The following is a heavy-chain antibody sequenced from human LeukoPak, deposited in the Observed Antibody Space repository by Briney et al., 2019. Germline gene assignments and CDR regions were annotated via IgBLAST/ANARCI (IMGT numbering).Heavy chain of an antibody. CDR3: ARGEYRSVVRGVTSPDY. Sequence: KTSETLSLTCTVSGGSISSYYWSWIRQPAGKGLEWIGRIYTSGSTNYKPSLKSRVTISVDTSKNQFSLKLSSVTAADTAVYYCARGEYRSVVRGVTSPDYWGQGTLVTVSS. CDR1: GGSISSYY. V-gene: IGHV4-4*07. J-gene: IGHJ4*02. D-gene: IGHD3-10*01. CDR2: IYTSGST.